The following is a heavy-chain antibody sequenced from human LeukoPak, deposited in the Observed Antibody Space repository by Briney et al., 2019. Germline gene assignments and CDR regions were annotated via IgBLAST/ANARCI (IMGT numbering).Heavy chain of an antibody. Sequence: GGSLRLSCAASGFTFSSYWMSWVRQAPGKGLEWVANIKQDGSEKYYVDSVKGRFTISRDNAKNSLYLRMNSLRAEDTAVYYCARDPTIFGVVIVPDYWGQGTLVTASS. J-gene: IGHJ4*02. CDR2: IKQDGSEK. CDR1: GFTFSSYW. D-gene: IGHD3-3*01. CDR3: ARDPTIFGVVIVPDY. V-gene: IGHV3-7*01.